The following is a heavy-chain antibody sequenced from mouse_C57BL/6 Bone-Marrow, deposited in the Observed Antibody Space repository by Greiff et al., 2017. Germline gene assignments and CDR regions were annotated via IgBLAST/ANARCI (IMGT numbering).Heavy chain of an antibody. CDR2: IWSDGST. CDR1: GFSLTSYG. CDR3: ARHDYYGSSYAMDY. J-gene: IGHJ4*01. D-gene: IGHD1-1*01. Sequence: VQLVESGPGLVAPSQSLSITCTVSGFSLTSYGVHWVRQPPGKGLEWLVVIWSDGSTTYNSAIKSRLSISKDNSKSQVVLKMNSLQTDDTAMYYCARHDYYGSSYAMDYWGQGTSVTVSS. V-gene: IGHV2-6-1*01.